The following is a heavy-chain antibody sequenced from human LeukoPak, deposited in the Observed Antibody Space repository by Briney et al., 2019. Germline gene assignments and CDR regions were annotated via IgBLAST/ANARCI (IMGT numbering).Heavy chain of an antibody. J-gene: IGHJ3*02. CDR1: GGTFSSYA. V-gene: IGHV1-69*05. D-gene: IGHD6-13*01. CDR2: IIPIFGTA. CDR3: ARSYSSSWQNAFDI. Sequence: GASVKVSCKXSGGTFSSYAISWVRQAPGQGLEWMGRIIPIFGTANYAQKFQGRVTITTDESTSTAYMELSSLRSEDTAVYYCARSYSSSWQNAFDIWGQGTMVTVSS.